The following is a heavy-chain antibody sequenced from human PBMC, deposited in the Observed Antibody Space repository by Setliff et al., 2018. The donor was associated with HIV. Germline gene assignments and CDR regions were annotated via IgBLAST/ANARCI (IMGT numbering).Heavy chain of an antibody. Sequence: SETLSLTCTVSGGSISDYSWSWIRQHPGKGLEWIGYIYYRGSTHYNPSLKSRVTISVDTSKNQFSLKLSSVTAADTAVYYCARVIAVAGTHSVDYWGQGTLVTVSS. J-gene: IGHJ4*02. CDR2: IYYRGST. CDR3: ARVIAVAGTHSVDY. D-gene: IGHD6-19*01. CDR1: GGSISDYS. V-gene: IGHV4-59*12.